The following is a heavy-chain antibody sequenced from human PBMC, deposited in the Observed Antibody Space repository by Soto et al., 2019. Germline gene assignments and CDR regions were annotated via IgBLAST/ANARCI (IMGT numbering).Heavy chain of an antibody. CDR2: IIPILGIA. CDR1: GGTFSSYT. CDR3: AREVSDYDILTGYHNYYMDV. V-gene: IGHV1-69*04. J-gene: IGHJ6*03. Sequence: GASVKVSCKASGGTFSSYTISWVRQAPGQGLEWMGRIIPILGIANYAQKFQGRVTITADKSTSTAYMELSSLRSEDTAVYYCAREVSDYDILTGYHNYYMDVWGKGTTVTV. D-gene: IGHD3-9*01.